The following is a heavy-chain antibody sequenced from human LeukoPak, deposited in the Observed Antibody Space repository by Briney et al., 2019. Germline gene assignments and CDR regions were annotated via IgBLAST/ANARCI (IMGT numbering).Heavy chain of an antibody. CDR3: ARDRGGLNSYGYNY. CDR1: GYTFTGYY. Sequence: GASVKVSFKASGYTFTGYYMHWVRQAPGQGLEWMGWINPNSGGTNYAQKFQGRVTMTRDTSISTAYMELSRLRSDDTAVYYCARDRGGLNSYGYNYWGQGTLVTVSS. J-gene: IGHJ4*02. D-gene: IGHD5-18*01. V-gene: IGHV1-2*02. CDR2: INPNSGGT.